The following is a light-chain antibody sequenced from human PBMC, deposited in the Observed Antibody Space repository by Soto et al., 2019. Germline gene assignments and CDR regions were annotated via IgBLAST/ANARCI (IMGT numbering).Light chain of an antibody. CDR1: QGIGKD. V-gene: IGKV1-17*01. CDR2: SAS. CDR3: LKYNSYS. J-gene: IGKJ1*01. Sequence: IQVTQSPCSLSASIGDIGTIPCLAGQGIGKDLGWYQQKPGKAPRRLIYSASSLQSGVPSRVSGSGSGTEFTLTISSLQPEDFATYYCLKYNSYSFGQGTKVDIK.